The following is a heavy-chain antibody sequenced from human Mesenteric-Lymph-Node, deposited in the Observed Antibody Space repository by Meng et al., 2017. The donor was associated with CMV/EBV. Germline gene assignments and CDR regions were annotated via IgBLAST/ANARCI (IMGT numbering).Heavy chain of an antibody. CDR2: INHSGRT. V-gene: IGHV4-34*01. D-gene: IGHD3-3*01. Sequence: SQTLSLTCSVYNVSFSGYYCSLIRQPPGKELEWIGEINHSGRTNYNPSLRSRVTISLDTSKNQFSLKLTSVTAADKAVYYCARGRPILRFLEWLEQPHWFDPWGQGTMVTVSS. CDR3: ARGRPILRFLEWLEQPHWFDP. J-gene: IGHJ5*02. CDR1: NVSFSGYY.